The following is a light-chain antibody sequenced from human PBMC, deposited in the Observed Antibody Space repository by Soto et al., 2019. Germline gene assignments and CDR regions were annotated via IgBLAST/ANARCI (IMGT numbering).Light chain of an antibody. CDR1: QSVSSNY. Sequence: EIVLTQSPGTLSLSPGERATLSCRASQSVSSNYLAWYQQEPGQAPRLLIYGASSRDTGIPDRFSGSGSGTDFTLTISRLEPEDAAVYYCQQRSDWPFTFGPGTKVDIK. CDR2: GAS. CDR3: QQRSDWPFT. V-gene: IGKV3D-20*02. J-gene: IGKJ3*01.